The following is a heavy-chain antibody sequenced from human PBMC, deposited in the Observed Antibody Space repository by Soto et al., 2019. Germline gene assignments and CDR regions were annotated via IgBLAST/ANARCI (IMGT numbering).Heavy chain of an antibody. CDR2: VIPMVGMS. Sequence: QVQLVQSGAEVKKPGSSVKVSCTASGGTFSYYTISWVRQAPGQGLEWMGRVIPMVGMSSYAQKFQGRVTITADKSTSTVYMVPSSLRSEDTAVYYCATNYGSGSTHIDYWGQGTLVTVSS. V-gene: IGHV1-69*02. D-gene: IGHD3-10*01. J-gene: IGHJ4*02. CDR3: ATNYGSGSTHIDY. CDR1: GGTFSYYT.